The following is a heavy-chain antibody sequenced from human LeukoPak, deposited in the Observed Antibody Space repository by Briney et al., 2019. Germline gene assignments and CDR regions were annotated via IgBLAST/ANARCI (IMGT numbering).Heavy chain of an antibody. V-gene: IGHV3-11*01. CDR1: GFTFSDSY. Sequence: GGSLRLSCAASGFTFSDSYMSWIRQAPGKGLEYVSYISSGGDTIYYADSVKGRFTISRDNAKNSLYLQMNSLRAENTAVYYCTRVEAFDIWGQGTMVTVSS. J-gene: IGHJ3*02. CDR2: ISSGGDTI. D-gene: IGHD1-1*01. CDR3: TRVEAFDI.